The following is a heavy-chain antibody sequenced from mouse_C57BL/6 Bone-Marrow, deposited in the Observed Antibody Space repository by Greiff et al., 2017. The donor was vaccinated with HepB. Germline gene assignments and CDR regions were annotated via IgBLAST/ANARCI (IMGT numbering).Heavy chain of an antibody. CDR3: ARREGNDDGYYLYFDY. V-gene: IGHV1-69*01. J-gene: IGHJ2*01. D-gene: IGHD2-3*01. CDR1: GYTFTSYW. CDR2: IDPSDSYT. Sequence: QVQLQQPGAELVMPGASVKLSCKASGYTFTSYWMHWVKQRPGQGLEWIGEIDPSDSYTNYNQKFKGKSTLTVDKSSSKAYMQLSSLTSEDSAVYYCARREGNDDGYYLYFDYWGQGTTLTVSS.